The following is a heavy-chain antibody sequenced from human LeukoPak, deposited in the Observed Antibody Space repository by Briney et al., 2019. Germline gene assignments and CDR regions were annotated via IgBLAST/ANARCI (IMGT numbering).Heavy chain of an antibody. CDR1: GGSFSGYY. CDR3: ARQRAYYYGSGSSRRAFDI. J-gene: IGHJ3*02. CDR2: INHSGST. D-gene: IGHD3-10*01. V-gene: IGHV4-34*01. Sequence: PSETLSLTCAVYGGSFSGYYWSWIRQPPGKGLEWIGEINHSGSTNYNPSLKSRVTISVDTSKNHFSLKLSSVTAADTALYYCARQRAYYYGSGSSRRAFDIWGQGTMVTVSS.